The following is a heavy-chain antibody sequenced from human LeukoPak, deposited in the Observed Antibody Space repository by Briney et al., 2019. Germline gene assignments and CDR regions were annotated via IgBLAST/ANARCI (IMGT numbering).Heavy chain of an antibody. CDR3: AKPHLERPPRLDY. J-gene: IGHJ4*02. CDR2: ISYDGSNK. V-gene: IGHV3-30*18. D-gene: IGHD1-1*01. CDR1: GFTFSSYG. Sequence: QPGRPLRLSCAASGFTFSSYGMHWVRQAPGKRLEWVAVISYDGSNKYYADSVKGRFTISSNNSKTTLYLQMNSLRAEATAEYYRAKPHLERPPRLDYWGQGTLVTVSS.